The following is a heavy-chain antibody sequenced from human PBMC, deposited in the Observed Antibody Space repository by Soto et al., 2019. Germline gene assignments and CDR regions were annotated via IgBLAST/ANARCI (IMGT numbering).Heavy chain of an antibody. J-gene: IGHJ4*01. CDR1: GESFSGHY. V-gene: IGHV4-34*02. Sequence: QVQLRQWGAGLLKPSETLSLTCAVHGESFSGHYWTWIRQPPGKGLEWIGEINHSGSANYNPPLKSRVTRSVDTSKNQFSLKLTSVTAADTAMYYCARGGFLEWLPLDYWGHGTLVTVSA. CDR2: INHSGSA. D-gene: IGHD3-3*01. CDR3: ARGGFLEWLPLDY.